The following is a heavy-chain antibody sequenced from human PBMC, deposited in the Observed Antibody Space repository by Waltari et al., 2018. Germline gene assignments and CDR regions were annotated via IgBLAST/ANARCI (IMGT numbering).Heavy chain of an antibody. CDR1: GGSISRSTYY. D-gene: IGHD3-22*01. J-gene: IGHJ2*01. CDR3: ATWDYYDSSGLSALDL. CDR2: IYYSGST. V-gene: IGHV4-39*01. Sequence: QLQLHESGPGLVKPSETLSLTCTVSGGSISRSTYYWGWIRQPPGKGLEWIGSIYYSGSTNYNASLKSRVTISVDTSKNQFSLKLSSVTAADTAVYYCATWDYYDSSGLSALDLWGRGTLVTVSS.